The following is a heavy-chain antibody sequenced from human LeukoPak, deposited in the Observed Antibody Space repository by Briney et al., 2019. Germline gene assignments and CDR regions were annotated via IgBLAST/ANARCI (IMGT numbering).Heavy chain of an antibody. J-gene: IGHJ4*02. CDR1: GFTFSTSR. CDR2: ISAGRGDT. D-gene: IGHD2-15*01. V-gene: IGHV3-23*01. CDR3: ASYCSGVSCYSVLLY. Sequence: GSLRHSSVASGFTFSTSRISWVRLAPGKGLEWVSTISAGRGDTYYADSVKGRFTVSRDNSKNTLCLQMNSLRAEDTALYYCASYCSGVSCYSVLLYWGQGTLVTVSP.